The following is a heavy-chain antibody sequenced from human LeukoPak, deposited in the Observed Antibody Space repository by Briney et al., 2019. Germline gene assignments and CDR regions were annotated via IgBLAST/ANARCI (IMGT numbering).Heavy chain of an antibody. CDR1: GFTFSSYA. J-gene: IGHJ4*02. V-gene: IGHV3-23*01. Sequence: GGSLRLSCAASGFTFSSYAMSWVRQAPGKGLEWVSAISGSGGSTYYADSVKGRFTISRDNSKNTLYLQMDGLRTEDTAAYYCARRLDYFDFWGQGTLVTVPS. D-gene: IGHD2-21*01. CDR3: ARRLDYFDF. CDR2: ISGSGGST.